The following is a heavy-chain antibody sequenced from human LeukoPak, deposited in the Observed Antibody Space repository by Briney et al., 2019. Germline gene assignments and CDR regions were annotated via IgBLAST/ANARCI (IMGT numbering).Heavy chain of an antibody. V-gene: IGHV3-21*01. CDR1: GFGISDYS. D-gene: IGHD3-9*01. J-gene: IGHJ4*02. Sequence: GGSLRLSCAASGFGISDYSINWVRQAPGKGKEWVSSISRGSTYIYYADSVKGRFTISRDNAKNSLYLQMSSLRAEDTAVYFCARDAILTGYPKVPYFDYWGQGTLVTVSS. CDR3: ARDAILTGYPKVPYFDY. CDR2: ISRGSTYI.